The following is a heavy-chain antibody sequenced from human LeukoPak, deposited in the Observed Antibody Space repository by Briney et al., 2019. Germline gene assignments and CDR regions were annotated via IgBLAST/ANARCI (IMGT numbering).Heavy chain of an antibody. D-gene: IGHD2-2*02. CDR1: GFTFSSYA. CDR3: ARDYLGRRGYRSSTSCYTSDY. Sequence: GGSLRLSCAASGFTFSSYAMHWVRQAPGKGLEWVAVISYDGSNKYYADSVKGRFTISRDNAKNSLYLQMNSLRAEDTAVYYCARDYLGRRGYRSSTSCYTSDYWGQGTLVTVSS. CDR2: ISYDGSNK. J-gene: IGHJ4*02. V-gene: IGHV3-30-3*01.